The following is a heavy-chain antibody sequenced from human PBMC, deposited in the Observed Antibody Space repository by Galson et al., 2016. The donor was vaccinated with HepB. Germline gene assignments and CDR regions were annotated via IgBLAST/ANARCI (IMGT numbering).Heavy chain of an antibody. D-gene: IGHD5-18*01. CDR3: ARAVDTPLEVHFDY. V-gene: IGHV3-11*06. CDR1: GFTFGDYY. J-gene: IGHJ4*02. Sequence: SLRLSCAASGFTFGDYYMTWIRQAPGKGLEWVSYISGSSGYRNYADTVKGRFTISRDNRKNSLYLQINSLRAEDTAVYYCARAVDTPLEVHFDYWGQGTPVTVSS. CDR2: ISGSSGYR.